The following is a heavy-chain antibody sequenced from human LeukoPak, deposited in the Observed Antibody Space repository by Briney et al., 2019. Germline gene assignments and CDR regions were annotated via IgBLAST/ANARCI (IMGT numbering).Heavy chain of an antibody. D-gene: IGHD1-26*01. CDR2: FDPEDGET. Sequence: ASVKVSCKVSGHTLTELSMHWVRQAPGKRLEWMGGFDPEDGETIYAQKFQGRVTMTEDTSTDTAYMELSSLRSEDTAVYYCATELVGATTFVAEYFQHWGQAPWSPSPQ. CDR1: GHTLTELS. CDR3: ATELVGATTFVAEYFQH. V-gene: IGHV1-24*01. J-gene: IGHJ1*01.